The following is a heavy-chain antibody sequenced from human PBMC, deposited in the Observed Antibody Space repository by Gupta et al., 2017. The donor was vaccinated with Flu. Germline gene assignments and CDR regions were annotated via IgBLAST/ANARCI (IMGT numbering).Heavy chain of an antibody. D-gene: IGHD3-22*01. V-gene: IGHV3-53*01. Sequence: VSTNFMSWVRQAPGKGLEWVSVLYSGGDTYYADSVKGRFTISRDNSKNTLYLQMNSLRAEDTAVYYCVRSSDSSGYTVSNYWGQGTLVTVSS. CDR1: VSTNF. CDR3: VRSSDSSGYTVSNY. CDR2: LYSGGDT. J-gene: IGHJ4*02.